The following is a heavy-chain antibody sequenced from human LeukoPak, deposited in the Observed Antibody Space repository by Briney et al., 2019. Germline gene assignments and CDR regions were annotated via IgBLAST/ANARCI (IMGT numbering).Heavy chain of an antibody. Sequence: SETLSLTCTVSGGSISSYYWSWIRQPPGKGLEWIGYIYYSGATNYNPSLKSRVTISVDTSKNQFSLKLSSMTAADTAVYYCARGVYIAAAQYGYWGQGTLVTVSS. CDR2: IYYSGAT. CDR3: ARGVYIAAAQYGY. V-gene: IGHV4-59*01. D-gene: IGHD6-13*01. CDR1: GGSISSYY. J-gene: IGHJ4*02.